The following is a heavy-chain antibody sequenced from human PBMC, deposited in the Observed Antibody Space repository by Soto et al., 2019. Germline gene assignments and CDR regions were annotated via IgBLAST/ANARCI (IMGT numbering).Heavy chain of an antibody. V-gene: IGHV1-18*01. CDR3: ARGSLVTIFENVGYGMDV. Sequence: ASVKVSCKASGDTFSSYGISWVRQAPGQGLEWMGGISAINGTANYAQKLQGRVTVTADTSTSTAYMELRSLRSDDTAVYYCARGSLVTIFENVGYGMDVWGHGTTVTVSS. J-gene: IGHJ6*02. CDR1: GDTFSSYG. CDR2: ISAINGTA. D-gene: IGHD3-3*01.